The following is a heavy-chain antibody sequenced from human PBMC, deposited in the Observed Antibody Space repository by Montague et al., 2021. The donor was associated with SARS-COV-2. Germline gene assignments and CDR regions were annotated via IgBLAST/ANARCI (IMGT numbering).Heavy chain of an antibody. Sequence: SETLSLTCAVYGGSFSGYYWSWIRQPPGKGMEWIGEINHSGSTNYNPSLKSRVTISVDTSKNQFSLKLSSMTAADTAVYYCARGYYYVWGSYRYLHGFDPWGQGTLVTVSS. CDR3: ARGYYYVWGSYRYLHGFDP. CDR2: INHSGST. CDR1: GGSFSGYY. D-gene: IGHD3-16*02. J-gene: IGHJ5*02. V-gene: IGHV4-34*01.